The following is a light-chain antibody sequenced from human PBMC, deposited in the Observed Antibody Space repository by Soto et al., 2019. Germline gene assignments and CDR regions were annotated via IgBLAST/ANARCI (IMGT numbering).Light chain of an antibody. J-gene: IGKJ1*01. Sequence: EIVLTQSPGTLSLSPGERATLSCRASQSLSNNYLAWYQQKPGQAPRLLMYGAFSGATGIPDRFSGSGSGTDFTLTISRLEPEDSAVYYCQQYNRVPRTFGQGTKVDIK. CDR3: QQYNRVPRT. CDR2: GAF. CDR1: QSLSNNY. V-gene: IGKV3-20*01.